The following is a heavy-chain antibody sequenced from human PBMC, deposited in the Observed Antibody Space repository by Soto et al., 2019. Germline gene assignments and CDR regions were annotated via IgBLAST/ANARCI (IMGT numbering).Heavy chain of an antibody. CDR1: GFSLSPYW. D-gene: IGHD3-16*01. J-gene: IGHJ4*02. V-gene: IGHV3-74*03. Sequence: GGSLRLSCAASGFSLSPYWMHWVRQVPGRGREWVARLSSDGFGAAYADSVKGRFFISSDIARNTLSLQMNSLRADDTAVYYCARDLGGPDYWGRGTSVTVSS. CDR3: ARDLGGPDY. CDR2: LSSDGFGA.